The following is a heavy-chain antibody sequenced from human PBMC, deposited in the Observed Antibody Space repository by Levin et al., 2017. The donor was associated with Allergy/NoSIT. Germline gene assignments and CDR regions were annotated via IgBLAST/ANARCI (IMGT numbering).Heavy chain of an antibody. CDR3: ARDYDILTGYYLAY. Sequence: SETLSLTCTVSGGSISSSSYYWGWIRQPPGKGLEWIGSIYYSGSTYYNPSLKSRVTISVDTSKNQFSLKLSSVTAADTAVYYCARDYDILTGYYLAYWGQGTLVTVSS. CDR2: IYYSGST. V-gene: IGHV4-39*02. D-gene: IGHD3-9*01. CDR1: GGSISSSSYY. J-gene: IGHJ4*02.